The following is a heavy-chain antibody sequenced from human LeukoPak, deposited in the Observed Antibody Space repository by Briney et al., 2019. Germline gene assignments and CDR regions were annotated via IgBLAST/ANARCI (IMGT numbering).Heavy chain of an antibody. J-gene: IGHJ4*02. CDR3: ARAYTSWSFDY. CDR2: IYYSGNI. D-gene: IGHD2-2*02. V-gene: IGHV4-59*01. Sequence: SETLSLTCTVSGVSITTYCWSWIRQPPGKGLEWIGFIYYSGNINYNPSLKSRVTISVDTSKNQFSLKLSSVTAADTAVYYCARAYTSWSFDYWGQGTLVTVSS. CDR1: GVSITTYC.